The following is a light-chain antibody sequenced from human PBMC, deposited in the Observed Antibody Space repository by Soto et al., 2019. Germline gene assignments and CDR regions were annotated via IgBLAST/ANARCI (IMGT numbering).Light chain of an antibody. CDR1: NSDVGGYDF. J-gene: IGLJ1*01. Sequence: QSVLTQPASVSGSPGQSITISCTGTNSDVGGYDFVSWYQQHPGKVPKLVIYEVFNRPSGASNRFSGSKSGNTASLTISGLQAEDEADYYCFSYKKSAYYVFGSGTKVTVL. V-gene: IGLV2-14*01. CDR3: FSYKKSAYYV. CDR2: EVF.